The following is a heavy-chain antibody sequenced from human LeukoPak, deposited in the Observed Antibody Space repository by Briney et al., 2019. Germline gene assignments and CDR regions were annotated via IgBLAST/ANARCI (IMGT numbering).Heavy chain of an antibody. CDR3: ARVTFGRETTVVTPLDY. J-gene: IGHJ4*02. V-gene: IGHV3-21*01. CDR1: GFTFSSYS. CDR2: ISSSSSYI. Sequence: GGSLRLSCAASGFTFSSYSMNWVRQAPGKGLEWVSSISSSSSYIYYADSVKGRFTISRDNAKNSLYLQMNSLRAEDTAVYYCARVTFGRETTVVTPLDYWGQGTLVTVSS. D-gene: IGHD4-23*01.